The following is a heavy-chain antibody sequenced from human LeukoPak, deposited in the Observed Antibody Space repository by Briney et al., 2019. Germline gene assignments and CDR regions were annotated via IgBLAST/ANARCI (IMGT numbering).Heavy chain of an antibody. J-gene: IGHJ5*02. V-gene: IGHV3-74*01. CDR2: INSDGSST. CDR3: ARDRSGFLGQNWFDP. CDR1: GLTFSSYA. Sequence: QSGRSLRLSCAASGLTFSSYAMSWVRQAPGKGLMWVTRINSDGSSTSYADSVKGRFTISRDNAKNTLYLQMNSLRAEDTAVYYCARDRSGFLGQNWFDPWGQGTLVTVSS. D-gene: IGHD6-19*01.